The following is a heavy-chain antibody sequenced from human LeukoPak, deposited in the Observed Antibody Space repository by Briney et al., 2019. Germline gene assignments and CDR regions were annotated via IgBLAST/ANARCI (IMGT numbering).Heavy chain of an antibody. D-gene: IGHD5-12*01. CDR1: GSIPFNSYS. CDR2: IGGSGGST. CDR3: ARPRLTINYYFDY. Sequence: QPGGSLRLSCAASGSIPFNSYSMSWVRQAPGKGLEWVSAIGGSGGSTYYADSVKGRFTISRDNSKNTLYLQMNSLRAEDTAVYYCARPRLTINYYFDYWGQGTLVTVSS. J-gene: IGHJ4*02. V-gene: IGHV3-23*01.